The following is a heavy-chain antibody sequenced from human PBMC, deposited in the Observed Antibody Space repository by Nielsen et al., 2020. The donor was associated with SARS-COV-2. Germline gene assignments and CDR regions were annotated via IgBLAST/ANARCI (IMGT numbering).Heavy chain of an antibody. D-gene: IGHD3-3*01. CDR3: ARGANYDCWSGYYYYGMDV. V-gene: IGHV4-30-2*01. Sequence: WIRQPPGKGLEWIGYIYHSGSTYYNPSLKSRVTISVDRSKNQFSLKLSSVTAADTAVYYCARGANYDCWSGYYYYGMDVWGQGTTVTVSS. J-gene: IGHJ6*02. CDR2: IYHSGST.